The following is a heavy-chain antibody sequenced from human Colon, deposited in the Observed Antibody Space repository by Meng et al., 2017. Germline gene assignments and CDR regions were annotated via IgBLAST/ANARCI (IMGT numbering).Heavy chain of an antibody. Sequence: VQAQDWGPGWVKPSGTLPLTWAVSSGSISSSQWWSWVRQPRGKGLEWIGEISQSGTTYFNPSLKSRVTITGDWSKNQFSLNLNSVTAADTALYYCVRQGMTSYSWGYWGQGTLVTVSS. CDR3: VRQGMTSYSWGY. V-gene: IGHV4-4*02. D-gene: IGHD3-9*01. CDR1: SGSISSSQW. J-gene: IGHJ4*02. CDR2: ISQSGTT.